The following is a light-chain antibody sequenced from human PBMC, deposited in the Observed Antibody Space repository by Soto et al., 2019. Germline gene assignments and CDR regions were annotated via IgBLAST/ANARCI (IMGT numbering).Light chain of an antibody. CDR2: GAS. CDR3: QQRSNWWT. CDR1: QSITSSF. Sequence: PGERASLSCGASQSITSSFLAWYQQKPGQAPRLLIYGASSRATGIPDRFSGTGSGTDFTLTISSLEPEDFAVCYCQQRSNWWTFGQGTKVDIK. J-gene: IGKJ1*01. V-gene: IGKV3D-20*02.